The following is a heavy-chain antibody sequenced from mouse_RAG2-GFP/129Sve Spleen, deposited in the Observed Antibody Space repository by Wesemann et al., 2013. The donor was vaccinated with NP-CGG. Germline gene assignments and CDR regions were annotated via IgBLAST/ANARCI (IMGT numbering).Heavy chain of an antibody. Sequence: SKSNNYATYYADSVKDRFTISRDDSQSMLYLQMNNLKTEDTAMYYCVSSYDGYYPWFAYWGQGTLVTVSA. J-gene: IGHJ3*01. V-gene: IGHV10-1*02. CDR2: SKSNNYAT. D-gene: IGHD2-3*01. CDR3: VSSYDGYYPWFAY.